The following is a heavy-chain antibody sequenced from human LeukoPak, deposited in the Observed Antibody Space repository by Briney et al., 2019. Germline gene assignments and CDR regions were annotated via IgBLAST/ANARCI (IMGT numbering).Heavy chain of an antibody. CDR1: GFTVSSNY. CDR3: ARDGGFDYGDYLAY. D-gene: IGHD4-17*01. J-gene: IGHJ4*02. CDR2: VYRGGDT. Sequence: GGSLRLSCAASGFTVSSNYMSWVRQPPGKGLEWASVVYRGGDTYYADSVKGRFTISRDNSKNILYLQMNSLRAEDTAVYYCARDGGFDYGDYLAYWGLGTLVTVSS. V-gene: IGHV3-53*01.